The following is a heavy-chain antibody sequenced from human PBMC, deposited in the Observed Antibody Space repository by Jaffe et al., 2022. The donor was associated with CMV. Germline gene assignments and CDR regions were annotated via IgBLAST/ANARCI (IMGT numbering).Heavy chain of an antibody. CDR3: AKSGTQYVWGSYRPGYYFDY. D-gene: IGHD3-16*02. Sequence: EVQLLESGGGLVQPGGSLRLSCAASGFTFSSYAMSWVRQAPGKGLEWVSAISGSGGNTYYADSVKGRFTISRDNSKNTLYLQMNSLRAEDTAVYYCAKSGTQYVWGSYRPGYYFDYWGQGTLVTVSS. V-gene: IGHV3-23*01. CDR2: ISGSGGNT. J-gene: IGHJ4*02. CDR1: GFTFSSYA.